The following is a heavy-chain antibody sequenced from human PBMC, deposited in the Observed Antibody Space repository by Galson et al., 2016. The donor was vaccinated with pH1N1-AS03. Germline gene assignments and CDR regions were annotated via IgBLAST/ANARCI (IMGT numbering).Heavy chain of an antibody. CDR2: IHPGGDT. CDR1: GFTASSGY. D-gene: IGHD3-3*01. CDR3: AGDEGFANGINV. Sequence: SLRLSCAATGFTASSGYHMSWVRQAPGKGLEWVSVIHPGGDTYNADSVKGRFTISRDNFENMVYLQMSSLRPEDTAVYYCAGDEGFANGINVWGQGTTVTVSS. V-gene: IGHV3-66*02. J-gene: IGHJ6*02.